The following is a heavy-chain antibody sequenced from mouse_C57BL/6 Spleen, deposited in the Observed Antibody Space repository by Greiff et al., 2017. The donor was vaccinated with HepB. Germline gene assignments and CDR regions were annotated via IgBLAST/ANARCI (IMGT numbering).Heavy chain of an antibody. J-gene: IGHJ1*03. CDR2: IDPEDGET. D-gene: IGHD1-1*01. V-gene: IGHV14-2*01. CDR3: AFITTVPDWYFDV. Sequence: VQLKQSGAELVKPGASVKLSCTASGFNIKDYYMHWVKQRTEQGLEWIGRIDPEDGETKYAPKFQGKATITADTSSNTAYLQLSSLTSEDTAVYYCAFITTVPDWYFDVWGTGTTVTVSS. CDR1: GFNIKDYY.